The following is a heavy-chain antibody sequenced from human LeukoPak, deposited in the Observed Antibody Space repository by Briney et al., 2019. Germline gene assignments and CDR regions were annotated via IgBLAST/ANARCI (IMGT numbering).Heavy chain of an antibody. CDR2: INHSGST. CDR1: GGSFSGYY. Sequence: KPSETLSLTCAVYGGSFSGYYWSWIRQPPGKGLEWIGEINHSGSTNYNPSLKSRVTISVDTSKNQFSLKLSSVTAADTAVYYCARGTGGSYFDYWGQGTLVTVSS. V-gene: IGHV4-34*01. J-gene: IGHJ4*02. D-gene: IGHD1-26*01. CDR3: ARGTGGSYFDY.